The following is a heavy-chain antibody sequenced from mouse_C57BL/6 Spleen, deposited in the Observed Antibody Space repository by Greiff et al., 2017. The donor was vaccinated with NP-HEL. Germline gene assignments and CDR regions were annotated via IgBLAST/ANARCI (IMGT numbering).Heavy chain of an antibody. V-gene: IGHV1-50*01. J-gene: IGHJ3*01. Sequence: QVQLQQSGAELVKPGASVKLSCKASGYTFTSYWMQWVKQRPGQGLAWIGEIDPSDSYTNYNQKFKGKATLTVDTSSSTAYMQLSSLTSEDSAVYYCASRTEGFAYWGQGTLVTVSA. D-gene: IGHD4-1*01. CDR2: IDPSDSYT. CDR3: ASRTEGFAY. CDR1: GYTFTSYW.